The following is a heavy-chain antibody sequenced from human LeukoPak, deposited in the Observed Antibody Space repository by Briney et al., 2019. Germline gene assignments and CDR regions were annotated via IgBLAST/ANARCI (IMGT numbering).Heavy chain of an antibody. V-gene: IGHV4-59*01. CDR2: IYYSGST. J-gene: IGHJ6*04. D-gene: IGHD4-23*01. CDR3: ARDPRTTVDYYYYGMDV. Sequence: AETLSLTCTVSGGSISSYYWSWIRQPPGKGLEWIGYIYYSGSTNYNPSLKSRVTISVDTSKNQFSLKLCSVTAADTAVYYCARDPRTTVDYYYYGMDVWGKGTTVTVSS. CDR1: GGSISSYY.